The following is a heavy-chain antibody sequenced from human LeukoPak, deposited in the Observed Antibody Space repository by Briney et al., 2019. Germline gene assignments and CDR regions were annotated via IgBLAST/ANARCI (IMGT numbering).Heavy chain of an antibody. CDR3: ARDHRNDY. Sequence: GGSLRLSCAASGFTFSSYSMNWVRQAPGKGLEWVAVISYDGSNKYYADSVKGRFTISRDNSKNTLYLQMNSLRAEDTAVYYCARDHRNDYWGQGTLVTVSS. CDR2: ISYDGSNK. CDR1: GFTFSSYS. J-gene: IGHJ4*02. V-gene: IGHV3-30*03.